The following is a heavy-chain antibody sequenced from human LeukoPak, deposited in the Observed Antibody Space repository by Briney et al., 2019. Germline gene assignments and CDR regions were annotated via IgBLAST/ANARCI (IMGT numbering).Heavy chain of an antibody. J-gene: IGHJ4*02. D-gene: IGHD1-26*01. Sequence: QPGGSLRLSCAASGFTFSSYSMNWVRQAPRKGLEWVSYISSGSSTIYYADSVKGRFTISRDNAKNSLYLQMNSLRAEDTAVYYCAKGSRGSYDYWGQGTLVTVSS. CDR1: GFTFSSYS. V-gene: IGHV3-48*01. CDR2: ISSGSSTI. CDR3: AKGSRGSYDY.